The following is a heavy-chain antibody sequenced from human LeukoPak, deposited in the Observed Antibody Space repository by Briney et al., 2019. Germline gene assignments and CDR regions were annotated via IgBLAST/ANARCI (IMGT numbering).Heavy chain of an antibody. CDR3: ARDRRALRRAYCGGDCYSAGGV. Sequence: SVKVSCKASGGTFSSYAISWVRQAPGQGLEWMGGIIPIFGTANYAQKFQGRVTITTDESTSTAYMELSSVRSEDTAVYYCARDRRALRRAYCGGDCYSAGGVWGQGTLVTVSS. CDR2: IIPIFGTA. V-gene: IGHV1-69*05. CDR1: GGTFSSYA. D-gene: IGHD2-21*02. J-gene: IGHJ4*02.